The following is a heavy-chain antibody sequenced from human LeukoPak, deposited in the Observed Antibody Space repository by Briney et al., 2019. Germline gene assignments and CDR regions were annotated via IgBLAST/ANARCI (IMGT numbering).Heavy chain of an antibody. J-gene: IGHJ3*02. V-gene: IGHV3-20*04. CDR3: ARATDDYGDYEGALDI. CDR2: INWNGGST. CDR1: GFTFDDYG. D-gene: IGHD4-17*01. Sequence: GGSLRLSCAASGFTFDDYGMSWVRQAPGKGLEWVSGINWNGGSTGYADSVKGRFTISRDNAKNSLYLQMNSLRAEDTALYYCARATDDYGDYEGALDIWGQGTMVTVSS.